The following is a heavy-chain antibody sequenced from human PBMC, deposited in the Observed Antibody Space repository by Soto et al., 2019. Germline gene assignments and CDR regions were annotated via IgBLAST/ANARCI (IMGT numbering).Heavy chain of an antibody. V-gene: IGHV3-23*01. Sequence: GGSLRLSCATSGFTLSSYAMGLFRHGPWKGLEWVSVISGSDGSTYYADSVKGRFTISRDNSKNTLFLQMNSLRGEDTAVYYCARARQQLVRRYNWFDPWGQGTLVTVSS. CDR3: ARARQQLVRRYNWFDP. D-gene: IGHD6-13*01. CDR1: GFTLSSYA. J-gene: IGHJ5*02. CDR2: ISGSDGST.